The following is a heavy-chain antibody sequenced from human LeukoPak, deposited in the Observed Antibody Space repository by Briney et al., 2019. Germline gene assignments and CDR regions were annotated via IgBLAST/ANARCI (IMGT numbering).Heavy chain of an antibody. Sequence: SETLSLTCTVSGGSISSYYWSWIRQPAGKGLEWIGRIYTSGSANYNPSLKSRVTMSVHTSKNQFSLKLSSVTAADTAVYYCAKDDFWGGHTDYWGQGTLVTVSS. V-gene: IGHV4-4*07. J-gene: IGHJ4*02. CDR1: GGSISSYY. CDR2: IYTSGSA. CDR3: AKDDFWGGHTDY. D-gene: IGHD3-3*01.